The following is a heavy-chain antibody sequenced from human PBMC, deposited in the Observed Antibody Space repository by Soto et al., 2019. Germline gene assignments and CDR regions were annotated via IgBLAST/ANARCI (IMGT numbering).Heavy chain of an antibody. J-gene: IGHJ4*02. CDR3: AREDQVGISPFDY. Sequence: GESLKISCAASGFTFSSYWMHWVRQAPGKGLVWVSRINSDGSSASYADSVKGRFTISRDNAKNTLYLQMNSLRAEDTAVYYCAREDQVGISPFDYWGQGTLVTVSS. V-gene: IGHV3-74*01. CDR2: INSDGSSA. D-gene: IGHD2-21*01. CDR1: GFTFSSYW.